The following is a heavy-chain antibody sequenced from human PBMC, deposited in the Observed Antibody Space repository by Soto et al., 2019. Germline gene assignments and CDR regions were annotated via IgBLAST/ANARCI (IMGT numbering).Heavy chain of an antibody. V-gene: IGHV3-72*01. CDR1: GFTVNDYF. J-gene: IGHJ5*02. D-gene: IGHD2-21*01. CDR3: VRDNDWTYAS. CDR2: TRNKARGYTT. Sequence: EVQLVASGGGLVQPGGSLRLSCAASGFTVNDYFIDWVRRAPGKGLEWVGRTRNKARGYTTEYAASVTGRFIISRDHSSTSLSLQMNGLKTEDTAVYYCVRDNDWTYASWGQGTLVTVSS.